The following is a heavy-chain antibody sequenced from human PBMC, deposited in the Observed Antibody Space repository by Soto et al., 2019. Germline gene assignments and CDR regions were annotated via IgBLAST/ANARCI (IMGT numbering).Heavy chain of an antibody. V-gene: IGHV1-18*04. CDR3: AREGRGYCSGGSCPSRAFDI. CDR2: ISAYNGNT. J-gene: IGHJ3*02. CDR1: GYTFTSYG. Sequence: QVQLVQSGAEVKKPGASVKVSCKASGYTFTSYGISWVRQAPGQGLEWMGWISAYNGNTNYAQKLQGRVTMTTDTSTSTAYMELRSLRSDDTAVYYCAREGRGYCSGGSCPSRAFDIWGQGTMVTVST. D-gene: IGHD2-15*01.